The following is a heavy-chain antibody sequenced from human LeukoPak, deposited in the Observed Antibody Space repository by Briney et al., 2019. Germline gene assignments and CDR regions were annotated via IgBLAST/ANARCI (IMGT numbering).Heavy chain of an antibody. CDR1: GGSFSGYY. CDR3: ARMGITMVRGAPYGMDV. J-gene: IGHJ6*02. CDR2: INHSGST. Sequence: SETLSLTCAVYGGSFSGYYWSWIRQPPGKGLEWIGEINHSGSTNYNPSLKSRVTISVDTSKNQFSPKLSSVTAADTAVYYCARMGITMVRGAPYGMDVWGQGTTVTVSS. D-gene: IGHD3-10*01. V-gene: IGHV4-34*01.